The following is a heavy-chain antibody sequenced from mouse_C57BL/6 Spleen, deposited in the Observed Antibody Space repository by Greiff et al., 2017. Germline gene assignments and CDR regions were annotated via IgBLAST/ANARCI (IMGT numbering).Heavy chain of an antibody. CDR1: GYAFSSSW. J-gene: IGHJ3*01. D-gene: IGHD2-3*01. CDR3: ARLIYDGYYPFAY. Sequence: VQLQESGPELVKPGASVKISCKASGYAFSSSWMNWVKQRPGKGLEWIGRIYPGDGDTNYNGKFKGKATLTADKSSSTAYMQLSSLTSEDSAVYFCARLIYDGYYPFAYWGQGTLVTVSA. V-gene: IGHV1-82*01. CDR2: IYPGDGDT.